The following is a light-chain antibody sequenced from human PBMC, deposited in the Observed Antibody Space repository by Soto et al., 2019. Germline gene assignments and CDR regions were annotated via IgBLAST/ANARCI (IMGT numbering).Light chain of an antibody. CDR1: SSDVGDYNY. Sequence: QSVLTQPASVSGSPGQSITISCTGTSSDVGDYNYVSWYQHHPGKAPKLIIYEVSNRPSGVSDRFSGSKSGNTASLTISGLQAADEADYYCSSYTSSSTEVFGTGTKFTVL. CDR3: SSYTSSSTEV. J-gene: IGLJ1*01. CDR2: EVS. V-gene: IGLV2-14*01.